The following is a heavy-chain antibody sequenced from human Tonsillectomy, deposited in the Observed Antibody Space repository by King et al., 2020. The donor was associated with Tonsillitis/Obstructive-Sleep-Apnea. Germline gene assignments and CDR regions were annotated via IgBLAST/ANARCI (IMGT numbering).Heavy chain of an antibody. CDR3: ARSPRMDYDILTGYEFDD. Sequence: QLVQSGAEVKKPGSSVKVSCKASGGTFSSYEISWVRQAPGQGLEWMGGIIPILGTANYAQKFQGRVTITEDESTSTAYMEGSSLRSEATAVYFCARSPRMDYDILTGYEFDDWGQGTLVTVSS. V-gene: IGHV1-69*11. D-gene: IGHD3-9*01. J-gene: IGHJ4*02. CDR1: GGTFSSYE. CDR2: IIPILGTA.